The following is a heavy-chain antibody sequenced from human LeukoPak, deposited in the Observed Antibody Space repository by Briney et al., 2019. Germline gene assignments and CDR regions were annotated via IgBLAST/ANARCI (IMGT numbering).Heavy chain of an antibody. CDR2: ISGSGGTT. V-gene: IGHV3-23*01. CDR1: GFTFSSYG. J-gene: IGHJ4*02. Sequence: GGTLRLSCAASGFTFSSYGMSWVRQAPGKGLEWVSGISGSGGTTYYADSVKDRFTISRDNSKNTLYLQMNSLRVEDTAVYYCALAAAASSFDYWGQGTLLTVSS. CDR3: ALAAAASSFDY. D-gene: IGHD2-15*01.